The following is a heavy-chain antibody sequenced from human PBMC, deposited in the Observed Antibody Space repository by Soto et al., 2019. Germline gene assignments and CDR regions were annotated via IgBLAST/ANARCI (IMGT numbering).Heavy chain of an antibody. Sequence: SETLSLTCTVSGGSISSSYYYWGWIRHPPGKGLEWIGSIYYGGSTYYNPSLKSRVTVSVDTSKNQFSLKLSSVTAADTAVYYYARQRQGGRGATHIWGQGTMVTLS. CDR3: ARQRQGGRGATHI. CDR1: GGSISSSYYY. CDR2: IYYGGST. V-gene: IGHV4-39*01. D-gene: IGHD1-26*01. J-gene: IGHJ3*02.